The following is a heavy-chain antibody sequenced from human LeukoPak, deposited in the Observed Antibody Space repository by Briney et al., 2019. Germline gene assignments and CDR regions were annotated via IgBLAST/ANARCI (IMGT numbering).Heavy chain of an antibody. J-gene: IGHJ4*02. CDR2: IYYSGST. CDR1: GGSISSYY. CDR3: AREKYSGSYKGYFDY. Sequence: PSETLSLTCTVSGGSISSYYWSWIRQPPGKGLEWIGYIYYSGSTNYNPSLKSRISISVDTSKNQFSLKLSSVTAADTAVYYCAREKYSGSYKGYFDYWGQGTLVTVSS. V-gene: IGHV4-59*01. D-gene: IGHD1-26*01.